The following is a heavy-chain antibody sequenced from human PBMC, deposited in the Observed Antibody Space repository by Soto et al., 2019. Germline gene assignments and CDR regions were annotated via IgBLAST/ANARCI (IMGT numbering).Heavy chain of an antibody. J-gene: IGHJ6*02. CDR3: ARNGGRTATLDVYDIVYYYGMDV. D-gene: IGHD3-9*01. CDR1: GGTFSSYA. Sequence: QVQLVQSGAEVKKPGSSVNVSCKASGGTFSSYAISWVRQAPGQGLEWMGGIIPIFGTANYAQKFQGRVTITADKSTSTADMELSSLRSEDTAVYYCARNGGRTATLDVYDIVYYYGMDVWGQGTTVTVS. CDR2: IIPIFGTA. V-gene: IGHV1-69*06.